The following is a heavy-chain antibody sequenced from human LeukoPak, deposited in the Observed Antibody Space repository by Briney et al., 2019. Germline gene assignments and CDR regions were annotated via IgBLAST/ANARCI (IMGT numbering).Heavy chain of an antibody. V-gene: IGHV3-23*01. D-gene: IGHD3-10*01. CDR1: GFTFSSYA. CDR3: AKRVVRGGEYLDY. Sequence: GGSLRLSCAASGFTFSSYAMSWVRQAPGKGLEWVSTISGSGGGTYYADSVKGRFTISRDNSKNTLYLQMNSLRAEDTAVYYCAKRVVRGGEYLDYWGQGTLVTVSS. CDR2: ISGSGGGT. J-gene: IGHJ4*02.